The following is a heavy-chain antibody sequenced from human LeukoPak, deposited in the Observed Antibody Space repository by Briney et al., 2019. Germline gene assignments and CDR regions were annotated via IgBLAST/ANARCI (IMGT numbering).Heavy chain of an antibody. V-gene: IGHV3-23*01. Sequence: GGSLRLSCAASGFTFTSYAMSWVRQAPGKGLEWVSGISGSGDNTYYADSVKGRFTISRDNSKNTLYVQVNSLGTEDTAAYYCAKGSYYDSSGSFYFDYWGQGTLVTVSS. J-gene: IGHJ4*02. CDR1: GFTFTSYA. CDR3: AKGSYYDSSGSFYFDY. CDR2: ISGSGDNT. D-gene: IGHD3-22*01.